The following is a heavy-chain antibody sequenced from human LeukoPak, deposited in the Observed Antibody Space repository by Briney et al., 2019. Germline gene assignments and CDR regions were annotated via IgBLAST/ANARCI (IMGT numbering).Heavy chain of an antibody. CDR1: GGSFSGYY. J-gene: IGHJ4*02. D-gene: IGHD5-18*01. CDR3: AGTAMAKAIFDY. Sequence: NPSETLSLTCAVYGGSFSGYYWNWIRQPPGKGLEWIGEINHRGSTDNNPSLKSRVTISVDTSKNQFSLKLTSVTAADTAVYYCAGTAMAKAIFDYWGQGTLVTTPS. V-gene: IGHV4-34*01. CDR2: INHRGST.